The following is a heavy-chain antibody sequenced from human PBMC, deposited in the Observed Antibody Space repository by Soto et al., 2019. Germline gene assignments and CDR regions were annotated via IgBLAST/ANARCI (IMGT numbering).Heavy chain of an antibody. CDR3: ARDRGSSGWYAGGWFDP. CDR1: GFTFSSYS. CDR2: ISSSSNNK. J-gene: IGHJ5*02. V-gene: IGHV3-21*01. D-gene: IGHD6-19*01. Sequence: GGSLRLSCAASGFTFSSYSMNWVRQAPGKGLEWVSCISSSSNNKYYADSVKGRFTISRDNAKNSLYLQMNSLRAEDTAVYYCARDRGSSGWYAGGWFDPWGQGTLVTVSS.